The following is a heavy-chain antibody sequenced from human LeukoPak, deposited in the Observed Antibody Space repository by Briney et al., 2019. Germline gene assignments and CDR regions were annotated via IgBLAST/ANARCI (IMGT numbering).Heavy chain of an antibody. V-gene: IGHV3-30*18. CDR1: GFTFSSYG. CDR2: ISYDGGKK. D-gene: IGHD5-18*01. CDR3: AKGKQQWWTLDALDI. J-gene: IGHJ3*02. Sequence: GVSVRLSCAASGFTFSSYGMHWVRQAPGKGLEWVALISYDGGKKYYADSVKRRFTISRDNSKNTLYLQINSLIPDDTAVYYCAKGKQQWWTLDALDIWGQGTTVSLS.